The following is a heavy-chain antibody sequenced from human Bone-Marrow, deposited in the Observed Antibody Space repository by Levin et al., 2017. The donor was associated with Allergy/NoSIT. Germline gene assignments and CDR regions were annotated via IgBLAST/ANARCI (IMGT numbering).Heavy chain of an antibody. CDR3: AHSSLLAPRTDFDY. D-gene: IGHD3-3*01. CDR2: IYSNDDK. J-gene: IGHJ4*02. CDR1: GFSLTTSGLG. V-gene: IGHV2-5*01. Sequence: SGPTLVKPTQTLTLTCTFSGFSLTTSGLGVGWIRQPPGKALEWLAFIYSNDDKHYSPSLKTRLTITKDSSKNQVILSMTNMDPVDTATYYCAHSSLLAPRTDFDYWGQGTLVTVSS.